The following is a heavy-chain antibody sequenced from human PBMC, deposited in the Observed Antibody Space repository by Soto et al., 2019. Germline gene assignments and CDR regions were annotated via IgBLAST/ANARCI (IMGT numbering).Heavy chain of an antibody. CDR3: ARMGGPSTYYDFWSGYLSSWFDP. Sequence: QVQLVESGGGVVQPGRSLRLSCAASGFTFSSYGMHWVRQAPGKGLEWVAVIWYDGSNKYYADSVKGRFTISRDNSKNTLDLQMNSLRAEDTAVYYCARMGGPSTYYDFWSGYLSSWFDPWGQGTLVTVSS. J-gene: IGHJ5*02. CDR2: IWYDGSNK. CDR1: GFTFSSYG. V-gene: IGHV3-33*01. D-gene: IGHD3-3*01.